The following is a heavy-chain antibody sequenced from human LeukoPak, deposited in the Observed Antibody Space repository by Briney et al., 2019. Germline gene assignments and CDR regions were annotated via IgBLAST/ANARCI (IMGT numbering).Heavy chain of an antibody. CDR1: GFTFSSNY. V-gene: IGHV3-66*01. CDR2: IYSGGST. J-gene: IGHJ4*02. Sequence: GGSLRLSCAASGFTFSSNYMSWVRQAPGKGLEWVSVIYSGGSTYYADSVKGRFTISRDNSKNTLYLQMNSLRAEDTAVYYCARVLPRSGGFDYWGQGTLVTVSS. CDR3: ARVLPRSGGFDY. D-gene: IGHD3-10*01.